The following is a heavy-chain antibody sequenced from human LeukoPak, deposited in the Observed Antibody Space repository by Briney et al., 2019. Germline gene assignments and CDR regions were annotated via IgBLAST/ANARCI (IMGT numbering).Heavy chain of an antibody. CDR3: AKDLSGYFDY. CDR1: GFTFDDYA. CDR2: ISWNSGSI. V-gene: IGHV3-9*01. Sequence: GGSLRLSCAPSGFTFDDYAMPWVRQAPGKGLEWVSGISWNSGSIGYADSVKGRFTISRDNAKNSLYLQMNSLRPEDTALYYCAKDLSGYFDYWGQGTLVTVSS. J-gene: IGHJ4*02.